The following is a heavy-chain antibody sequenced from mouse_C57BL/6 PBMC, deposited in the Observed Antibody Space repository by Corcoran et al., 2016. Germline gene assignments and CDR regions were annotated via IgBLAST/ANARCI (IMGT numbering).Heavy chain of an antibody. Sequence: QIQLVQSGPELKKPGETVKISCKASGYTFTTYGMSWVKQAPGKGLKWMGWINTYSGVPTYADDFKGRFAFSLETSASTAYLQINNLKNEDTATYFCARSGDYYGDYAMDYWGQGTSVTVSS. V-gene: IGHV9-3*01. CDR2: INTYSGVP. J-gene: IGHJ4*01. CDR3: ARSGDYYGDYAMDY. D-gene: IGHD1-1*01. CDR1: GYTFTTYG.